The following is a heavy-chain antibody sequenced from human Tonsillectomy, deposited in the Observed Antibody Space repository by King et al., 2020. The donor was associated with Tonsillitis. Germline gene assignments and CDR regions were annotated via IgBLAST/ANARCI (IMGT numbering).Heavy chain of an antibody. CDR2: IYSGGTT. J-gene: IGHJ2*01. CDR1: GFTVSSNY. V-gene: IGHV3-53*01. D-gene: IGHD3-3*01. CDR3: ASAVGSRSGGMGFDL. Sequence: VQLVESGGGLIQPGGSLRLSCAVSGFTVSSNYMSWVRQAPGKGLEWVSVIYSGGTTYYGDSVKGRFTISRDNSKNTLYYQMNSLRAEDTAVYYCASAVGSRSGGMGFDLWGRGTLVTVSS.